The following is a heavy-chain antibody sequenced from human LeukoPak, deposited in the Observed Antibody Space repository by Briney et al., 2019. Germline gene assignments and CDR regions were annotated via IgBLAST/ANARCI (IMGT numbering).Heavy chain of an antibody. D-gene: IGHD5-12*01. CDR3: VRHDGRGGATMGAFDS. CDR2: VYYGRTT. Sequence: SETLSLTCTVSAASFISSSHHWGWIRQSPGKGLEWIGTVYYGRTTYYNPSLDGRVTISLDTSANHFTLQLNSVTAADTAVYYCVRHDGRGGATMGAFDSWGQGSLVTVSS. J-gene: IGHJ5*01. V-gene: IGHV4-39*01. CDR1: AASFISSSHH.